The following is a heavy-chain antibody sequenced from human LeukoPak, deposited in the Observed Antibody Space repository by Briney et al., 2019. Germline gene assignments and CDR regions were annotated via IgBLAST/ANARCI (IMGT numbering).Heavy chain of an antibody. V-gene: IGHV3-21*01. CDR2: ICTSSSYI. D-gene: IGHD6-19*01. CDR1: GFTFSSYS. Sequence: KAGRSLRLSCAASGFTFSSYSMNWVRQAPGKGLEWVSSICTSSSYIYYADSVKGRFTISRDNAKNSLYLQMNSLRAEDTAVYYCARDSSPTPVAGIDYWGQGTLVTVSS. CDR3: ARDSSPTPVAGIDY. J-gene: IGHJ4*02.